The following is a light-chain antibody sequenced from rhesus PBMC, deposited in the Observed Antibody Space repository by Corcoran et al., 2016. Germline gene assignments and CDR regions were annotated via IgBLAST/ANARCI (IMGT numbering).Light chain of an antibody. CDR1: QAITND. Sequence: DIQMTQSPSSLSASVGDRVTITCRASQAITNDLAWYQQKPGETPKLLIYEASHLQSGIPSRFSGNGAWTDFTLTIRILQPEDFSTYCCQQYYSSPYSFGQGTKVEIK. CDR3: QQYYSSPYS. CDR2: EAS. V-gene: IGKV1-25*01. J-gene: IGKJ2*01.